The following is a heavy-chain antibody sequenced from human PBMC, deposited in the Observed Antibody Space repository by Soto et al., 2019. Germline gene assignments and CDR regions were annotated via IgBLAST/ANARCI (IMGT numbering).Heavy chain of an antibody. CDR2: IYYSGST. J-gene: IGHJ4*02. CDR1: GGSISSSSYY. D-gene: IGHD2-15*01. Sequence: QLQLQESGPGLVKPSETLSLTCTVSGGSISSSSYYWGWIRQPPGKGLEWIGSIYYSGSTYYNPSPKGRVTISVDTSQNQFSLKLSSVTAADTAVYYCARHTPAISISDHWGQGTLVTVSS. V-gene: IGHV4-39*01. CDR3: ARHTPAISISDH.